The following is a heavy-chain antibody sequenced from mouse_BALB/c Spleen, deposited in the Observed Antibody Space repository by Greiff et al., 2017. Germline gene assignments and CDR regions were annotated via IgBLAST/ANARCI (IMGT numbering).Heavy chain of an antibody. CDR1: GFSLTSYG. V-gene: IGHV2-4-1*01. Sequence: QVQLKQSGPGLVQPSQSLSITCTVSGFSLTSYGVHWVRQSPGKGLEWLGVIWSGGSTDYNAAFISRLSISKDNSKSQVFFKMNSLQADDTAIYYCARSGGYDGPPFAYWGQGTLVTVSA. CDR2: IWSGGST. D-gene: IGHD1-2*01. J-gene: IGHJ3*01. CDR3: ARSGGYDGPPFAY.